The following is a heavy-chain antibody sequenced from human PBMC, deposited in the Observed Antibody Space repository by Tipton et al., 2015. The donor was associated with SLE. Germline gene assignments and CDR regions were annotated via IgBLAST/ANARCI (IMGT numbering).Heavy chain of an antibody. V-gene: IGHV1-58*02. J-gene: IGHJ5*02. CDR1: GFTFTSSG. Sequence: QSGAEVKKPGTSVKVSCKASGFTFTSSGMQWVRQARGQRLEWIAWIVVGSGNTNYAEKFQERVTITRDMSTSTAYMELSSLRSEDTAVYYCARGGWLLQNWFDPWGQGTLVTVSS. CDR3: ARGGWLLQNWFDP. CDR2: IVVGSGNT. D-gene: IGHD3-22*01.